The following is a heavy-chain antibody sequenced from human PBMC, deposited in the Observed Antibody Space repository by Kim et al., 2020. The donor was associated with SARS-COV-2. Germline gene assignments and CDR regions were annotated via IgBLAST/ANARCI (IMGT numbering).Heavy chain of an antibody. CDR3: ARWRGSYSGYAHGPDYYYYGMDV. V-gene: IGHV4-34*01. CDR1: GGSFSGYY. J-gene: IGHJ6*02. Sequence: SETLSLTCAVYGGSFSGYYWSWIRQPPGKGLEWIGEINHSGSTNYNPSLKSRVTISVDTSKNQFSLKLSSVTAADTAVYYCARWRGSYSGYAHGPDYYYYGMDVWGQGTTVTVSS. CDR2: INHSGST. D-gene: IGHD5-12*01.